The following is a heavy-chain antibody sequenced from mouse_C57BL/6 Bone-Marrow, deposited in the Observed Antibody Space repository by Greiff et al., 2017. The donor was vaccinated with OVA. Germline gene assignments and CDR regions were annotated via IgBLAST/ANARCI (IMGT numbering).Heavy chain of an antibody. CDR2: IYPGSGNI. V-gene: IGHV1-76*01. CDR1: GYTFTDYY. Sequence: QVQLQQSGAELVRPGASVKLSCKASGYTFTDYYISWVKQRPGQGLEWIARIYPGSGNIYYNEKVKGKATLTAEKSSSTAYMQLSSRTYDDSAVYFCARSGRLRDYFDYWGQGTTLTVSS. D-gene: IGHD2-2*01. CDR3: ARSGRLRDYFDY. J-gene: IGHJ2*01.